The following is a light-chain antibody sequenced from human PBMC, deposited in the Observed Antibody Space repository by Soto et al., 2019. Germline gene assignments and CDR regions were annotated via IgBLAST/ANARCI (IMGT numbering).Light chain of an antibody. CDR3: QQRFNWPRT. Sequence: EIVMTQSPGTLSLSPGETATLSCRASQSVSSNYVAWFHQKPGQAPRLLIYGASSRATGVPDRFSASGSGTDFTLTISRLEPEDFAVYYCQQRFNWPRTFGQGTKVEIK. CDR1: QSVSSNY. CDR2: GAS. V-gene: IGKV3D-20*02. J-gene: IGKJ1*01.